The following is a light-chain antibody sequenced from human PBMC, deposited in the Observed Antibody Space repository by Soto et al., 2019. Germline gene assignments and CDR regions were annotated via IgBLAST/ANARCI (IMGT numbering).Light chain of an antibody. V-gene: IGLV2-14*01. CDR2: EIS. J-gene: IGLJ3*02. CDR1: ISDVGGYNY. CDR3: SSYTSSSTWV. Sequence: QSGLTQPASVAGSPGQSITISCTGTISDVGGYNYLSWYPTHPGKDPKLMIYEISNRPSGVSNRFSGSKSGNTASLTISGLQAEDEADYYCSSYTSSSTWVFGGGTKVTVL.